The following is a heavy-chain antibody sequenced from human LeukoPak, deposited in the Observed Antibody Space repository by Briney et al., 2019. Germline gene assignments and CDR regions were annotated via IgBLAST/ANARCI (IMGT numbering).Heavy chain of an antibody. Sequence: GGSLRLSCAASGFIASSHYMSWVRPPPGKGLEWVSAIYSGGTTSYADPPKGRFTISRDDSKNTVFLQMNSLRAEHTAVYYCARGGEDSPLWFEPKQYSFDYWGQGALVTVSS. CDR2: IYSGGTT. V-gene: IGHV3-53*01. J-gene: IGHJ4*02. CDR1: GFIASSHY. D-gene: IGHD3-10*01. CDR3: ARGGEDSPLWFEPKQYSFDY.